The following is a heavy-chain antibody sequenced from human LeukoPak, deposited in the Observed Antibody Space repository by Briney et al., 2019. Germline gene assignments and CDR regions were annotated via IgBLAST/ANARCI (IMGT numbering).Heavy chain of an antibody. D-gene: IGHD6-13*01. J-gene: IGHJ4*02. V-gene: IGHV1-8*03. CDR1: GYTFTSYD. Sequence: ASVKVSCKASGYTFTSYDINWVRQATGQGLEWMGWMNPNSGNTGYAQRFQGRVTITRNTSISTAYMELSSLRAEDTAVYYCAEDRRPNSYSSSWLDYWGQGTLITVSS. CDR2: MNPNSGNT. CDR3: AEDRRPNSYSSSWLDY.